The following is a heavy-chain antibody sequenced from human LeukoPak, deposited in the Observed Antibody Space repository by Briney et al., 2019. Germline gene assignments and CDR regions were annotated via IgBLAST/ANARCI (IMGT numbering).Heavy chain of an antibody. J-gene: IGHJ4*02. Sequence: APVKVSCKASGYTFTTYGISWVRQAPGQGLEWMGWISTYNGSTNYAQKLQGRVTMTTDTSTSTAYMELRSLRSDDTAVYYCAREYCTNGVCYGPDYWGQGTLVTVSS. D-gene: IGHD2-8*01. V-gene: IGHV1-18*01. CDR1: GYTFTTYG. CDR3: AREYCTNGVCYGPDY. CDR2: ISTYNGST.